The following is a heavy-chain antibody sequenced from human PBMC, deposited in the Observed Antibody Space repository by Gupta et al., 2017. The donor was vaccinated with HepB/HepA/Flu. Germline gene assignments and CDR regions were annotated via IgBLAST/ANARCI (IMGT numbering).Heavy chain of an antibody. D-gene: IGHD2-8*01. CDR2: IWHDGSNK. Sequence: QVQLVESGGGVVQPGRYLRLSCAASGLTFRNYGMHWVRQAPGKGLEWVAVIWHDGSNKYHAESVKGRFTISRDNSKNTLYLQMNSLRAEDTAVYYCVSEMVYAILESWGQGTLVTVSS. J-gene: IGHJ4*02. V-gene: IGHV3-33*01. CDR1: GLTFRNYG. CDR3: VSEMVYAILES.